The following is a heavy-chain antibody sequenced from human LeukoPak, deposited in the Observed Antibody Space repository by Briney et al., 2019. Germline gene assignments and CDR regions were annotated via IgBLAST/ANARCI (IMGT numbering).Heavy chain of an antibody. CDR2: ISGSAIST. CDR3: AKGDNNILTGYYNSFDS. J-gene: IGHJ4*02. Sequence: PGGSLRLSCEASGFTFSSHWMTWVRQAPGKGLEWVSTISGSAISTYYADSVKGRFTISRDNSRNTLYLQMNSLRAEDTALFYCAKGDNNILTGYYNSFDSWGRGTLVTVSS. V-gene: IGHV3-23*01. CDR1: GFTFSSHW. D-gene: IGHD3-9*01.